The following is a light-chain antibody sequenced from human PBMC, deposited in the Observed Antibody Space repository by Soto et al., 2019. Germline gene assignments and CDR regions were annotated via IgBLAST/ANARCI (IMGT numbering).Light chain of an antibody. Sequence: EIVLTQSPGSLSLSPGETATLSCRASQSVSSSYLAWYQQKPGQAPRLLIYGASSRATGIPDRFSGSGSGTDFTLTSSRLEPEDFAVYYCQQYGSSPPLTFGGGTKVDIK. V-gene: IGKV3-20*01. CDR1: QSVSSSY. CDR3: QQYGSSPPLT. CDR2: GAS. J-gene: IGKJ4*01.